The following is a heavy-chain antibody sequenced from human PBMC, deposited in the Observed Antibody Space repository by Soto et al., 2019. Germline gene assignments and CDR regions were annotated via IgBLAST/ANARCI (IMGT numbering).Heavy chain of an antibody. Sequence: PGGSLRLSCAASGFTFRSFTMNWVRQAPGKGLEWVSTISSNSAYIYYTDALRGRFTISRDNAKNSLHLQMNSLRAEDTAVYYCTRDAQPDTSARGWFDPWGPGTLVTVSS. V-gene: IGHV3-21*01. CDR3: TRDAQPDTSARGWFDP. CDR2: ISSNSAYI. CDR1: GFTFRSFT. J-gene: IGHJ5*02. D-gene: IGHD2-2*01.